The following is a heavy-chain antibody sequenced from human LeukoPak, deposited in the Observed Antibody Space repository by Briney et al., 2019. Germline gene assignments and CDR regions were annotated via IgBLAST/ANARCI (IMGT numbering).Heavy chain of an antibody. CDR3: ARDNRYCIGGYCSNWFDP. J-gene: IGHJ5*02. V-gene: IGHV4-4*07. CDR2: FSASGNS. Sequence: SGGSLRLSCAASGSTFSNAWMSWVRQAPGKGLEWIGRFSASGNSNYNPSLKSRLTISVDTSKNQFSLKLTSVTAADTAVYFCARDNRYCIGGYCSNWFDPWGQGTLVTVSS. D-gene: IGHD2-15*01. CDR1: GSTFSNAW.